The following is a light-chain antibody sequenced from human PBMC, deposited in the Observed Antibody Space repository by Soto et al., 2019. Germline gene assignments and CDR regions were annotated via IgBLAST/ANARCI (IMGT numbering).Light chain of an antibody. J-gene: IGKJ2*01. Sequence: ESMLTQSPGTLSLSPGERATLSCRASQSVSTRYLAWYQQKPGQAPRLLIYGSSIRATGIPDRFSGSGSGTDFTLTISRLEPDDFAVYYCHQVGSSPPAFTFGQGTELEI. V-gene: IGKV3-20*01. CDR1: QSVSTRY. CDR3: HQVGSSPPAFT. CDR2: GSS.